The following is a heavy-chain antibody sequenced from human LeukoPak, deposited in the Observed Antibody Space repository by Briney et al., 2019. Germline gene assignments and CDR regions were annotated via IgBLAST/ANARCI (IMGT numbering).Heavy chain of an antibody. CDR3: AREGKNWYGYWHY. Sequence: SETLSLTCTVSGGSISSYYWSWIRQPPGKGLEWIGYIYYSGGTNYNPSLQSRVTISVDTSKSQFSLKLRSVTAADTAVYYCAREGKNWYGYWHYWGQGTLVTVSS. CDR1: GGSISSYY. D-gene: IGHD1-1*01. CDR2: IYYSGGT. V-gene: IGHV4-59*13. J-gene: IGHJ4*02.